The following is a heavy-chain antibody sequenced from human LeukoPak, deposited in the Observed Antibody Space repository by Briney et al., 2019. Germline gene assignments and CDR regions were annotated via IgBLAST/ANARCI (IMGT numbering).Heavy chain of an antibody. Sequence: GGSLRLSCAASGFTVSSNYMSWVRQAPGKGLEWVSVIYSGGSTYYADSVKARFTISRHNSKNTLYLQMNSLRAEDTAVYYCAREQQLVRGAFDIWGQGTMVTVSS. J-gene: IGHJ3*02. CDR3: AREQQLVRGAFDI. D-gene: IGHD6-13*01. CDR2: IYSGGST. V-gene: IGHV3-53*04. CDR1: GFTVSSNY.